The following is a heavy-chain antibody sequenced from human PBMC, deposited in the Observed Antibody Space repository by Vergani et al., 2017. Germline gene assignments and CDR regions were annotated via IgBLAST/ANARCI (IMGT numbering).Heavy chain of an antibody. V-gene: IGHV4-31*03. D-gene: IGHD1-26*01. Sequence: QVQLQESGPGLVKPSETLSLTCTVSGGSISSGGYYWSWIRQHPGKGLEWIGYIYYSGSTYYNPSLKSRVTISVDTSKNHFSLKLSSVTAADTAVYYCARPLVGATTAFDYWGQGTLVTVSS. J-gene: IGHJ4*02. CDR2: IYYSGST. CDR1: GGSISSGGYY. CDR3: ARPLVGATTAFDY.